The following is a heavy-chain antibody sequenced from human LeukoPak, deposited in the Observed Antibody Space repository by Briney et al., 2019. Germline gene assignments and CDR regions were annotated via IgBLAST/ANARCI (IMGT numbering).Heavy chain of an antibody. D-gene: IGHD1-26*01. CDR1: GGSISSYY. CDR3: ARLRSPGDFDY. V-gene: IGHV4-4*07. J-gene: IGHJ4*02. Sequence: PSETLSLTCTVSGGSISSYYWSWIRQPAGKGLEWIGRIYTSGSTNYNPSLKSRVTMSVDTSKNQFSLNLNSVTAADTAVYYCARLRSPGDFDYWGQGTLVTVSS. CDR2: IYTSGST.